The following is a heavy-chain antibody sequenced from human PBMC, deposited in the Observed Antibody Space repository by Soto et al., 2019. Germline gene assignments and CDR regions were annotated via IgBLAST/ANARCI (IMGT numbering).Heavy chain of an antibody. Sequence: EVQLVESGGGLVQPGGSLRLSCAASGFTISSYDMHWVRQATGKGLEWVSAIGTAGDTYYPGSVKGRFTISRKNAKNSLYLQMNSLRAGDSAVYYCARKEQGGKAFDIWGQGTMVTVSS. D-gene: IGHD3-16*01. J-gene: IGHJ3*02. CDR1: GFTISSYD. CDR3: ARKEQGGKAFDI. V-gene: IGHV3-13*01. CDR2: IGTAGDT.